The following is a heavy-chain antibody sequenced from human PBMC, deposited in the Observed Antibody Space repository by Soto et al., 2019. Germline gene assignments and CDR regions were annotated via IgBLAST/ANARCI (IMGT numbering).Heavy chain of an antibody. V-gene: IGHV4-59*01. Sequence: SETLSLTCTVPGGSITSSYWSWIRRPPGKGLEWIAYIYDTGISGYTPSTSYNPSLKSRVTMSVDTSKSQFSLKLTSVTAADTAVYYCARGEDAFFYYGLDVWGQGITVTVSS. CDR3: ARGEDAFFYYGLDV. J-gene: IGHJ6*02. CDR1: GGSITSSY. CDR2: IYDTGISGYTPST.